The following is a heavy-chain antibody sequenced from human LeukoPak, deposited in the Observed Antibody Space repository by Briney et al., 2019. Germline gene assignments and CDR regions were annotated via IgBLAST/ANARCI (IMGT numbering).Heavy chain of an antibody. CDR2: IKQDGSEK. V-gene: IGHV3-7*03. J-gene: IGHJ5*02. Sequence: GGSLRLSCAASGFTFSSYWMSWVRQAPGNGLEWLANIKQDGSEKYYVDSVKGRFTISRDNAQNSLYLQMNSLRAEDTAVYYCAKAGTPRGYSYGYPSWFDPWGQGTLVTVSS. D-gene: IGHD5-18*01. CDR3: AKAGTPRGYSYGYPSWFDP. CDR1: GFTFSSYW.